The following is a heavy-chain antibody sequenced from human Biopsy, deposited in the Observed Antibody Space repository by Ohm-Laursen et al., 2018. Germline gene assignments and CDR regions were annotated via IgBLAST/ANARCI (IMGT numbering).Heavy chain of an antibody. Sequence: SLRLSCTASGFHFSDYYMSWIRQAPGKGLEWISYIASSGGTTYDVDSVKGRFTISRDNAEKSLYLQMNSLRAEDTAVYYCARDTPETYDYDNDDNSPFPRRYIDYWGQGTLVTVSS. D-gene: IGHD3-22*01. CDR1: GFHFSDYY. CDR2: IASSGGTT. J-gene: IGHJ4*02. V-gene: IGHV3-11*01. CDR3: ARDTPETYDYDNDDNSPFPRRYIDY.